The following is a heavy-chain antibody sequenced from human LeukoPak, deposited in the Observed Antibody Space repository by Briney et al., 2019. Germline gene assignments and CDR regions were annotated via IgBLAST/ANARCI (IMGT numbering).Heavy chain of an antibody. Sequence: PSETLSLTCAVYGGSFSGYYWSWIRQPPGKGLEWIGEINHSGSTNYNPSLKSRVTISVDTSKNQFSLKLSSVTAADTAVYYCAGGRVLFQLLSKGNWFDPWGQGTLVTVSS. D-gene: IGHD2-2*01. V-gene: IGHV4-34*01. J-gene: IGHJ5*02. CDR3: AGGRVLFQLLSKGNWFDP. CDR1: GGSFSGYY. CDR2: INHSGST.